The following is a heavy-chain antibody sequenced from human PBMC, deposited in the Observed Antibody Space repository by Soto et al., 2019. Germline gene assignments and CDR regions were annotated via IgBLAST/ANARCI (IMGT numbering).Heavy chain of an antibody. CDR2: SSNSGTFS. CDR3: AISGDNYNRLDY. J-gene: IGHJ4*02. Sequence: PRASLRLSCEGSGFPCSDYYIRWIRQAPGKGLEWISYSSNSGTFSRYADSVKGRFSISRDNTKNLLYRQMNSLRAEDTAVYYCAISGDNYNRLDYWGQGTTVTVSS. V-gene: IGHV3-11*06. CDR1: GFPCSDYY. D-gene: IGHD1-1*01.